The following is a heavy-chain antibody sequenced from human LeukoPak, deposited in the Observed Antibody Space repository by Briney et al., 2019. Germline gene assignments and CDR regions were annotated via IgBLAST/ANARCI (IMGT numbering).Heavy chain of an antibody. Sequence: GGSLRLSCEASGFTFSSYETNWVRQAPGKGLEWVSYIGSSGGNIFYADSVKGRFTISRDNAKNSLYLQMNSLRAEDTAVYYCAELGITMIGGVWGKGTTVTISS. CDR2: IGSSGGNI. CDR3: AELGITMIGGV. D-gene: IGHD3-10*02. J-gene: IGHJ6*04. V-gene: IGHV3-48*03. CDR1: GFTFSSYE.